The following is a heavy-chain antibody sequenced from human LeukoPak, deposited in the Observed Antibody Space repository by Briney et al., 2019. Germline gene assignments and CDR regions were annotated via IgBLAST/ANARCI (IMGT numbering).Heavy chain of an antibody. J-gene: IGHJ6*02. D-gene: IGHD2-21*02. V-gene: IGHV1-18*01. CDR3: AREVVTATPGYYYYYGMDV. CDR2: ISAYNGNT. CDR1: GYTFTSYG. Sequence: EASVKVSCKASGYTFTSYGISWVRQAPGQGLEWMGWISAYNGNTNYAQKLQGRVTMTTDTSTSTAYMELRSLRSDDTAVYYCAREVVTATPGYYYYYGMDVWGQGTTVTVSS.